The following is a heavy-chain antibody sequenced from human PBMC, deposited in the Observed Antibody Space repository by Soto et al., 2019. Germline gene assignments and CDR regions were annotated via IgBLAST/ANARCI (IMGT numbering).Heavy chain of an antibody. CDR3: AREDRTNGYNYDY. V-gene: IGHV4-39*01. CDR2: IYYIGNT. Sequence: PSETLSLTCSVSGGSISSSNYYWAWIRQPPGKGLEWIGSIYYIGNTYYNPSLKSRVTMSADTSKNQFSLKVTSVTAADTAIYYCAREDRTNGYNYDYWGQGTLVTVSS. J-gene: IGHJ4*02. D-gene: IGHD1-1*01. CDR1: GGSISSSNYY.